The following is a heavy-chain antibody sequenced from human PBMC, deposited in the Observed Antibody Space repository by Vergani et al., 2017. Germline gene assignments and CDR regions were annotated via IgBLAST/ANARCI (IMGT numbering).Heavy chain of an antibody. D-gene: IGHD1-26*01. CDR1: GFTLGDYA. CDR2: IWRKPYGGTT. CDR3: VRRRWERQEVDY. Sequence: EVHLVESGGGLVQPGRSLRLSCSGSGFTLGDYAMTWVRQAPGKGLEWVAVIWRKPYGGTTEYAASVKGRFTISRDDSKSIVYLQMSSVKAEDTAVYYCVRRRWERQEVDYWGQGTLVTV. V-gene: IGHV3-49*04. J-gene: IGHJ4*02.